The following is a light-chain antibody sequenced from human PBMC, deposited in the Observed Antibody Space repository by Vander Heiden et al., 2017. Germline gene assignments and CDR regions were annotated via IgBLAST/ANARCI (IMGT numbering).Light chain of an antibody. CDR3: TSYTSRNTVV. Sequence: SALTQPASVSGSPGQSITITCTGSSSDIGGYNCVSWYKHHTGKAPKLMIYDVSNRPSGVSDRFSASKSGDTASLTISGLQAEDEADYYCTSYTSRNTVVFGGGTKLTVL. CDR1: SSDIGGYNC. V-gene: IGLV2-14*03. CDR2: DVS. J-gene: IGLJ2*01.